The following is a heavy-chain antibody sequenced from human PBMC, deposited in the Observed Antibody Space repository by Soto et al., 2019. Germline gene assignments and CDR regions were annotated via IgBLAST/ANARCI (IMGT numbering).Heavy chain of an antibody. Sequence: GPSMKVPCKESGYTITELPMHWVRQAPGQGLEWMGGFDPEDGETIYAQKFQGRVTMTEDTSTDTAYMELSSLRSEDAAVYYCATDISILSSWTLGSFDYWGQGTLVTLS. CDR3: ATDISILSSWTLGSFDY. CDR2: FDPEDGET. J-gene: IGHJ4*02. D-gene: IGHD6-13*01. V-gene: IGHV1-24*01. CDR1: GYTITELP.